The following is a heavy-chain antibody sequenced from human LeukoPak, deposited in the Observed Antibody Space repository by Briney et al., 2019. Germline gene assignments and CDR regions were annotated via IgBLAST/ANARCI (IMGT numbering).Heavy chain of an antibody. D-gene: IGHD3-16*01. Sequence: GGSLRLSCAASGFTFSTYNMNWVRQAPGKGLEGVSSISGNTNYIYYADSLKGRFTISRDNAKNSLHLQMNSLRAEDTAIYYCAKQNARGGTYEPVTVWGQAALVTVSS. CDR1: GFTFSTYN. V-gene: IGHV3-21*01. CDR3: AKQNARGGTYEPVTV. J-gene: IGHJ4*02. CDR2: ISGNTNYI.